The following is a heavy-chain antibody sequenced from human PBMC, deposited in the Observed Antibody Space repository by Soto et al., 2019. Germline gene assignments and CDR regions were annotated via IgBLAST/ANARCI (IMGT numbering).Heavy chain of an antibody. CDR2: IYYSGST. Sequence: SETLSLTCTVSGGSISSGGYYWSWIRQHPGKGLEWIGYIYYSGSTYYNPSLKSRVTISVDTSKNQFSLKLASVTAADTAVYYCASQKLDVPAYFDYWGQGTLVTVSS. CDR1: GGSISSGGYY. D-gene: IGHD6-13*01. J-gene: IGHJ4*02. V-gene: IGHV4-31*03. CDR3: ASQKLDVPAYFDY.